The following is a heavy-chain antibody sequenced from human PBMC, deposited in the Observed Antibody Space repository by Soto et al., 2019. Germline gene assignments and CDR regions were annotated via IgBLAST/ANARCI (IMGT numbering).Heavy chain of an antibody. Sequence: EVQLLESGGDLVQPGGSLRLSCAASGFTFTSYAMSWVRQAPGKGPEWVSHISGSGGSTHYADSVKGRFTISRDNSKNTLYLQMNSLRAEDTAVYYCTKESYCSSTRCWGDNWFDPWGQGTLVTVSS. CDR1: GFTFTSYA. J-gene: IGHJ5*02. V-gene: IGHV3-23*01. D-gene: IGHD2-2*01. CDR3: TKESYCSSTRCWGDNWFDP. CDR2: ISGSGGST.